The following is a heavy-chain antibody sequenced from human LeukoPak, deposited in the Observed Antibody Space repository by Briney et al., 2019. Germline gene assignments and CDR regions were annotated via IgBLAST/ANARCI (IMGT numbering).Heavy chain of an antibody. CDR1: GFTFSSHS. CDR3: VRDLWGFDY. CDR2: ISDTGGSR. J-gene: IGHJ4*02. D-gene: IGHD2/OR15-2a*01. V-gene: IGHV3-64D*09. Sequence: GGSLRLSCAAAGFTFSSHSMNWVRQAPGQGLEFVAVISDTGGSRYSADSVKDRFTISRDNSKNTLYLQMSSLRPEDTAVYYCVRDLWGFDYWGQGTLVTVSS.